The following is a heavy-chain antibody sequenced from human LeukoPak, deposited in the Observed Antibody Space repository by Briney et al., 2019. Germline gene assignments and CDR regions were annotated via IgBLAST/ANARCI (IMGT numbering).Heavy chain of an antibody. Sequence: ASVKVSCKVSGYTLTELSLHWVRQAPGKGLEWMGRFDPEDGETIYARKFQGRVTMTEDTSTDKAYMELSSLRSEDTAVYFCAVSLTTGGYYGMDVWGQGTTVTVSS. V-gene: IGHV1-24*01. D-gene: IGHD1-1*01. CDR1: GYTLTELS. J-gene: IGHJ6*02. CDR3: AVSLTTGGYYGMDV. CDR2: FDPEDGET.